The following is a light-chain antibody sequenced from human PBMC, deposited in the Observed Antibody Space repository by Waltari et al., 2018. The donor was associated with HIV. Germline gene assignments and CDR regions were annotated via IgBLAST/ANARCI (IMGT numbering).Light chain of an antibody. CDR1: NSDVGAYQF. Sequence: QSALTQPASVSGSPGHSITISCTGTNSDVGAYQFVPLYPQHPGKAPKLLIYNSFHRASGISDRFSASRSGNTASLTISGLQPEDEADYYCCAYASTNSPYYIFGGGTTVT. CDR2: NSF. CDR3: CAYASTNSPYYI. J-gene: IGLJ1*01. V-gene: IGLV2-14*03.